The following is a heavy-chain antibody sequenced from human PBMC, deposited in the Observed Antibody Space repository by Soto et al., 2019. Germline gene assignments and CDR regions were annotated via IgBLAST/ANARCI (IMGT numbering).Heavy chain of an antibody. CDR2: INHSGST. CDR3: AREGYYYDSSGHKPHDY. CDR1: GGSFSGYY. Sequence: PSETLSLTCAVYGGSFSGYYWTWIRQPPGTGLEWIGEINHSGSTNYNPSLKSRVTISVDTSKNQFSLKLTSVTAADTAVYYCAREGYYYDSSGHKPHDYWGQGTLVTVSS. J-gene: IGHJ4*02. D-gene: IGHD3-22*01. V-gene: IGHV4-34*01.